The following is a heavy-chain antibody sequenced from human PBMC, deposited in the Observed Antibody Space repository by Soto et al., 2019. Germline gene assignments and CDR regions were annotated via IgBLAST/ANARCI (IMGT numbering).Heavy chain of an antibody. V-gene: IGHV4-59*01. D-gene: IGHD3-16*01. Sequence: PSETLSLTCTVSGGSISSYYWSWIRQPPGKGLEWIGYIYYSGSTNCNPSLKSRVTISVDTSKNQFSLKLSSVTAADTAVYYCERDTRLRGHDAFDIWGQGTMVTVSS. CDR1: GGSISSYY. J-gene: IGHJ3*02. CDR2: IYYSGST. CDR3: ERDTRLRGHDAFDI.